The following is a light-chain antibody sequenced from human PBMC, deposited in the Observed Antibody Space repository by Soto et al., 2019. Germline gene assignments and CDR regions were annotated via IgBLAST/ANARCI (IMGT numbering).Light chain of an antibody. CDR1: QSVSTSY. CDR3: QQYNNWPPWT. J-gene: IGKJ1*01. Sequence: DIGWTQSPGTLSLSPGDRATLSCRASQSVSTSYLAWYQQKPGQAPRLLIYDASTRATAIPARFSGSGSETEFTLTISSLQSEDSAVYYCQQYNNWPPWTCGQGTKVDIK. V-gene: IGKV3-15*01. CDR2: DAS.